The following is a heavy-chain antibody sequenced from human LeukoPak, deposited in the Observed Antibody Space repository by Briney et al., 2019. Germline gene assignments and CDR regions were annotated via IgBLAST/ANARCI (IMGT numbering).Heavy chain of an antibody. J-gene: IGHJ4*02. Sequence: GGSLRLSCAASGFTFNTHWMSWVRQAPGKGLEWMASINPDGSVNRHVDYVKGRVTISRDNAENSLHLEMNSLRAEDTAVYYCARAFQYGSGTYPYSLWGQGTLVTVSS. CDR2: INPDGSVN. CDR1: GFTFNTHW. CDR3: ARAFQYGSGTYPYSL. V-gene: IGHV3-7*01. D-gene: IGHD3-10*01.